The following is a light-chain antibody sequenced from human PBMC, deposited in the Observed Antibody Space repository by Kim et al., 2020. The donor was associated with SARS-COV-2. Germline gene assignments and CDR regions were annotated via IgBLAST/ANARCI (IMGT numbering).Light chain of an antibody. CDR2: GNF. CDR1: SSNIGAGYD. J-gene: IGLJ3*02. Sequence: QRVTISCTGSSSNIGAGYDVHWYQQLPGTAPKLLIYGNFNRPSGVPDRFSGSKSGTSASLAITGLQAEDEADYYCQSYDSGLSGWMFGGGTQLTVL. CDR3: QSYDSGLSGWM. V-gene: IGLV1-40*01.